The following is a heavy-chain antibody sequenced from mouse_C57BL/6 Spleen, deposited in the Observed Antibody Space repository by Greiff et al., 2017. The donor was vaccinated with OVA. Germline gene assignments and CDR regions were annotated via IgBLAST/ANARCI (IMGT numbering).Heavy chain of an antibody. CDR3: ARAEDGFAY. Sequence: QVQLKQPGAELVKPGASVKLSCKASGYTFTSYWMQWVKQRPGQGLEWIGEIDPSDSYTNYNQKFTGKATLTVDTSSSTAYMQLSSLTSEDSAVYYCARAEDGFAYWGQGTLVTVSA. CDR1: GYTFTSYW. CDR2: IDPSDSYT. J-gene: IGHJ3*01. V-gene: IGHV1-50*01.